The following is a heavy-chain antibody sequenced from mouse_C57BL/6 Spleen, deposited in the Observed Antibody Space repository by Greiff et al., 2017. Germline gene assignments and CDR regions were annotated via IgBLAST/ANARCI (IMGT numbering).Heavy chain of an antibody. CDR2: ISYDGSN. Sequence: EVKLMESGPGLVKPSQSLSLTCSVTGYSITSGYYWNWIRQFPGNKLEWMGYISYDGSNNYNQSLKKRISITRDTSKNQFFLKLNSVTTEDTATYYCARGGLRSFAYSGQGTLVTVSA. CDR1: GYSITSGYY. J-gene: IGHJ3*01. CDR3: ARGGLRSFAY. D-gene: IGHD2-4*01. V-gene: IGHV3-6*01.